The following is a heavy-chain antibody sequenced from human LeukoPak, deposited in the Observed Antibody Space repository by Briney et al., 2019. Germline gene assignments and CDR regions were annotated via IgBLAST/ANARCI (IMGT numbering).Heavy chain of an antibody. D-gene: IGHD3-10*01. CDR2: INHSGST. V-gene: IGHV4-34*01. J-gene: IGHJ1*01. CDR3: ARGCNSGFPPSKH. Sequence: PSETPSLTCAVYGGSFSGYYWTWIRQPPGKGLEWIGEINHSGSTNYNPSLKSRVTISIDTSKNQFSLRLSSVTAADTAVYYCARGCNSGFPPSKHWGQGTLVTVSS. CDR1: GGSFSGYY.